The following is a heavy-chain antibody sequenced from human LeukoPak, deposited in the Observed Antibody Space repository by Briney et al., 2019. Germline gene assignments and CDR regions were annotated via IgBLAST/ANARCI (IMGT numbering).Heavy chain of an antibody. CDR2: ISSYNGDT. CDR1: GYTXTSYG. Sequence: GASVKVSCKASGYTXTSYGITGVRQAPGQGLEWMGWISSYNGDTKYAQKVQGRVTVTTDTSTSTAYMELRSLSLDDTAVYYCARGDYGGGFDYWGQGTLVTVSS. CDR3: ARGDYGGGFDY. V-gene: IGHV1-18*01. J-gene: IGHJ4*02. D-gene: IGHD4-23*01.